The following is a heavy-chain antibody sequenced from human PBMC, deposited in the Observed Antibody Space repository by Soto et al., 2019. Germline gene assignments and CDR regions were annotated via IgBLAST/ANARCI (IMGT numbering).Heavy chain of an antibody. V-gene: IGHV1-69*13. Sequence: SVKVSCKASGGTFSSYAISWVRQAPGQGLEWMGGIIPIFGIANYAQKFQGRVTITADESTSTAYMELSSLRSEDTAVYYCARYSSSWQRTYYYYGMDVWGQGTTVTVSS. J-gene: IGHJ6*02. CDR3: ARYSSSWQRTYYYYGMDV. D-gene: IGHD6-13*01. CDR2: IIPIFGIA. CDR1: GGTFSSYA.